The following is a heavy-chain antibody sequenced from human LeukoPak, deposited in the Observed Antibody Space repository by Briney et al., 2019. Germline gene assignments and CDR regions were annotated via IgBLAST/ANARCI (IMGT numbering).Heavy chain of an antibody. CDR2: IYYSGST. CDR1: GGSISSSSYY. J-gene: IGHJ4*02. V-gene: IGHV4-39*01. CDR3: ARRRGYSYGCYFDY. Sequence: PSETLSLTCTVSGGSISSSSYYWGWIRQPPGKGLEWIGSIYYSGSTYYNPSLKSRVTISVDTSKNQFSLKLSSVTAADTAVYYCARRRGYSYGCYFDYWGQGTLVTVSS. D-gene: IGHD5-18*01.